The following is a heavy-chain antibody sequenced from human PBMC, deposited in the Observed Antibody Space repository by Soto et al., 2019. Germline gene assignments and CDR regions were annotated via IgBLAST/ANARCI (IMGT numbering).Heavy chain of an antibody. J-gene: IGHJ4*02. D-gene: IGHD1-1*01. Sequence: GGSLRVSCAAWGVTIRGNAMCWVRLAPGNGLEWVSGIRDSGDPTHYAHSVKGRFTISRDTSKNTLSLQLHPLRADDTAVHSCAQDNPGTTSFDYWRQGTLVTVSS. CDR1: GVTIRGNA. CDR2: IRDSGDPT. V-gene: IGHV3-23*01. CDR3: AQDNPGTTSFDY.